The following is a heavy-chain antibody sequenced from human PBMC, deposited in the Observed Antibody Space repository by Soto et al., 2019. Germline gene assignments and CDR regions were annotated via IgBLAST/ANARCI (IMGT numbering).Heavy chain of an antibody. D-gene: IGHD7-27*01. CDR1: GFTFSSYG. J-gene: IGHJ4*02. CDR3: AKDTELAGGHHFDY. CDR2: ISYDGSNK. Sequence: QVQLVESGGGVVQPGRSLRLSCAASGFTFSSYGMHWVRQAPGKGLEWVAVISYDGSNKYYADSVKDRFTISRDNSKHTVYLQMNSLSAEDRAVYYCAKDTELAGGHHFDYWGQGTLVTVSS. V-gene: IGHV3-30*18.